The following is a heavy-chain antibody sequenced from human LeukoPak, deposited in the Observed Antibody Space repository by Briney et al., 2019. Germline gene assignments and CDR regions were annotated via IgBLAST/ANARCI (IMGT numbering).Heavy chain of an antibody. V-gene: IGHV4-59*08. Sequence: SETLSLTRTVSGGSISSYYWSWIRQPPGKGLEWIGYIYYSGSTNYNPSLKSRVTISVDTSKNQFSLKLSSVTAADTAVYYCARAYCSSTSCSDEYYYYGMDVWGQGTTVTVSS. D-gene: IGHD2-2*01. CDR3: ARAYCSSTSCSDEYYYYGMDV. CDR1: GGSISSYY. CDR2: IYYSGST. J-gene: IGHJ6*02.